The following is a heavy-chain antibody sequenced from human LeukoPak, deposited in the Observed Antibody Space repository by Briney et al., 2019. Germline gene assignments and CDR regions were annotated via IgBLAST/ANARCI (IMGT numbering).Heavy chain of an antibody. J-gene: IGHJ3*02. Sequence: KPSETLSLTCTVSGGSISSYYWSWIRQPPGKGLEWIGYIYYSGSTNYNPSLKSRVTISVDTSKNQFSLKLSSVTAADTAVYYCARVGKLLWFGVPLDAFDIWSQGTMVTVSS. CDR2: IYYSGST. V-gene: IGHV4-59*01. D-gene: IGHD3-10*01. CDR1: GGSISSYY. CDR3: ARVGKLLWFGVPLDAFDI.